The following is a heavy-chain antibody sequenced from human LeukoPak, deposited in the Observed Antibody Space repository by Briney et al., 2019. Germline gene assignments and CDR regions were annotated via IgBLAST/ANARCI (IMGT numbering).Heavy chain of an antibody. CDR1: GYTFTSYG. CDR2: ISAYNGNT. D-gene: IGHD3-3*01. J-gene: IGHJ4*02. V-gene: IGHV1-18*01. Sequence: GASVKVSCKASGYTFTSYGISWVRQAPGQGLEWMGWISAYNGNTNYAQKLQGRVTMTTGTSTSTAYMELRSLRSDDTAVYYCARDYGITIFGVVTGPDYWGQGTLVTVSS. CDR3: ARDYGITIFGVVTGPDY.